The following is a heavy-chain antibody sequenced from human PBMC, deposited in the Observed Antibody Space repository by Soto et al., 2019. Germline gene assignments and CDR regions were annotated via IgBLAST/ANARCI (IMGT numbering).Heavy chain of an antibody. D-gene: IGHD2-2*02. V-gene: IGHV3-23*01. J-gene: IGHJ4*02. Sequence: EVQLLESGGGLVQPGGSLRLSCAASGFTFSNYAVTWVRQAPGKGLEWVSTISGSGGSTYYADSVKGRFTISRDNSKNTLYLPLTSLRAQDTAAYYCAKDQGRSWSAIDNWGKGTLVTFSS. CDR1: GFTFSNYA. CDR2: ISGSGGST. CDR3: AKDQGRSWSAIDN.